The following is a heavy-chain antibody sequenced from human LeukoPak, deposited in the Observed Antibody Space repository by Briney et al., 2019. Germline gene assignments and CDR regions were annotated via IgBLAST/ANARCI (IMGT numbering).Heavy chain of an antibody. CDR1: GYSISSGYY. Sequence: PSETLSLTCAVSGYSISSGYYWGWIRQPPGKGLEWIGSIYHSGNTYYNPSLKSRVTISVDTSKNQFSLKLSSVTAADTAVYHCARDARDFWSDHHERFDDLGQGTVVTVSS. J-gene: IGHJ4*02. V-gene: IGHV4-38-2*02. D-gene: IGHD3-3*01. CDR2: IYHSGNT. CDR3: ARDARDFWSDHHERFDD.